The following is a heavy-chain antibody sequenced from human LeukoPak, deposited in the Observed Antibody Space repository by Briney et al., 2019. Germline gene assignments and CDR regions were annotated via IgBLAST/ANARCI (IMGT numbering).Heavy chain of an antibody. J-gene: IGHJ4*02. CDR1: GFTFSSYA. D-gene: IGHD1-26*01. Sequence: GGSLRLSCAASGFTFSSYAMSWVRQAPGKGLEWVSAISGSGGSTYYADSVKGRFTVSRDNAKNSLYPQMNSLRVGDTSVYYCARLRGLYSGTYRYQTAFEYWGQGSLLTVSS. CDR3: ARLRGLYSGTYRYQTAFEY. V-gene: IGHV3-23*01. CDR2: ISGSGGST.